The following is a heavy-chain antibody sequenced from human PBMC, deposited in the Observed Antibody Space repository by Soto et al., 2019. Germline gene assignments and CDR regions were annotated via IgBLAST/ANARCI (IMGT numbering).Heavy chain of an antibody. Sequence: SETLSLTCTVSGGSISSGDYYWSWIRQPPGKGLEWIGYIYYSGSTYYNPSLKSRVTISVDTSKNQFSLKLSSVTAADTAVYYCARDYDSSCSLGMDVWGQGTTVTVSS. V-gene: IGHV4-30-4*01. CDR2: IYYSGST. CDR1: GGSISSGDYY. J-gene: IGHJ6*02. D-gene: IGHD3-22*01. CDR3: ARDYDSSCSLGMDV.